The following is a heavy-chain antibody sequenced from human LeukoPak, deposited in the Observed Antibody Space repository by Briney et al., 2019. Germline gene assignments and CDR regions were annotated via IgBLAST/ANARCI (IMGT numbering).Heavy chain of an antibody. J-gene: IGHJ6*03. Sequence: GGSLRLSCAVSGFTFDDYAMHWVRQAPGKGLEWVSLISGDGGSTYYADSVKGRFTISRDNSKNSLYLQMNSLRTEDTALYYCAKGRRGVGATPYYYYYYYMDVWGKGTTVTVSS. CDR1: GFTFDDYA. CDR3: AKGRRGVGATPYYYYYYYMDV. D-gene: IGHD1-26*01. V-gene: IGHV3-43*02. CDR2: ISGDGGST.